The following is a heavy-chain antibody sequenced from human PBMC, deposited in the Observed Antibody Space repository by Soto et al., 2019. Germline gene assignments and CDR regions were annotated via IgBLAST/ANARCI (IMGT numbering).Heavy chain of an antibody. D-gene: IGHD3-3*01. J-gene: IGHJ6*03. CDR3: ARAATSYYDFWSGYPRGLLDYYYMDV. CDR1: GFTFSSYW. CDR2: IKQDGSEK. V-gene: IGHV3-7*01. Sequence: GGSLRLSCAASGFTFSSYWMSWVRQAPGKGLEWVANIKQDGSEKYYVDSVKGRFTISRDNAKNSLYLQMNSLRAEDTAVYYCARAATSYYDFWSGYPRGLLDYYYMDVWGKGTTVTVSS.